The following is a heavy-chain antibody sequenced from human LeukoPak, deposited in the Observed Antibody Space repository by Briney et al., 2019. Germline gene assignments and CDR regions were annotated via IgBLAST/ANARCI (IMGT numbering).Heavy chain of an antibody. CDR2: INPNSGGT. Sequence: GSVKVSCKASGYTFTGYYMHWVRQAPGQGLEWMGWINPNSGGTNYAQKFQGRVTMTRDTSISTAYMELSRLRSDDTAVYYCAREDSGSSDFDYWGQGTLVTVSS. J-gene: IGHJ4*02. CDR3: AREDSGSSDFDY. V-gene: IGHV1-2*02. CDR1: GYTFTGYY. D-gene: IGHD1-26*01.